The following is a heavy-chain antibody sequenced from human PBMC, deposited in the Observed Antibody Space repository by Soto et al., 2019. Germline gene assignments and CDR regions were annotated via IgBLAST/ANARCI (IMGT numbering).Heavy chain of an antibody. CDR1: GGSISSYY. D-gene: IGHD3-3*01. CDR3: ARGPNYDFWSGYFRG. J-gene: IGHJ4*02. V-gene: IGHV4-59*01. Sequence: PSETLSLTCTVSGGSISSYYWSWIRQPTGKGLEWIGYIYYTGSTNSNPSLKSRVTISVDMSRNQFSLKLSSVTAADTAVYYCARGPNYDFWSGYFRGWGQGTLVTVSS. CDR2: IYYTGST.